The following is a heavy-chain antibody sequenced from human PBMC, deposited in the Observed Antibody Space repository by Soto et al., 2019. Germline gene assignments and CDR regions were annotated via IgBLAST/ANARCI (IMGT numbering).Heavy chain of an antibody. CDR1: GYTFTSYG. J-gene: IGHJ6*02. CDR3: ASYGSGSYYNQEIYYYYGMDV. V-gene: IGHV1-18*01. D-gene: IGHD3-10*01. CDR2: ISAYNGNT. Sequence: ASVKVSCKASGYTFTSYGISWVRQAPGQGLEWMGWISAYNGNTNYAQKLQGRVTMTTDTSTSTAYMELRSLRSDDTAVYYCASYGSGSYYNQEIYYYYGMDVWGQGTTVTVSS.